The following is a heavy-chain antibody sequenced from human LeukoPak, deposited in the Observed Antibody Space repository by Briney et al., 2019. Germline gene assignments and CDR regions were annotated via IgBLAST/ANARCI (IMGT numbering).Heavy chain of an antibody. CDR3: AREGPSGSYFRSYDYYYMDV. D-gene: IGHD1-26*01. CDR1: GFTFSSYS. CDR2: ISSSSSTI. Sequence: VQPGGSLRLSCAASGFTFSSYSMNWVRQAPGKGLEWVSYISSSSSTIYYADSVKGRFTISRDNAKNSLYLQMNSLRAEDTAVYYCAREGPSGSYFRSYDYYYMDVWGKGTTVTVSS. V-gene: IGHV3-48*04. J-gene: IGHJ6*03.